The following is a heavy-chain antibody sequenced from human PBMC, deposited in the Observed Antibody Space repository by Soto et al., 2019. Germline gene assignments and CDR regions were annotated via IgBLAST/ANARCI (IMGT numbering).Heavy chain of an antibody. V-gene: IGHV3-9*01. J-gene: IGHJ4*02. Sequence: GGSLRLSCVASGFTFNDHSMHWVRQAPGKGLEWVSGISWNGGSRGYADSVQGRFTISRDNAKNSLYLQMNSLKPEDTALYYCAKDLRSTAWYSISFFDYWGQGALVTVSS. D-gene: IGHD6-13*01. CDR3: AKDLRSTAWYSISFFDY. CDR1: GFTFNDHS. CDR2: ISWNGGSR.